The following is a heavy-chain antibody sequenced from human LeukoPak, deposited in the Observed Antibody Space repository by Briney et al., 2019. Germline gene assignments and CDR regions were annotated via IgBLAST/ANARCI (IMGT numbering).Heavy chain of an antibody. CDR1: GYSISSGYY. CDR2: IYYSGST. V-gene: IGHV4-38-2*02. Sequence: SETLSLTCTVSGYSISSGYYWGWIRQPPGKGLEWIGSIYYSGSTYYNPSLKSRVTISVDTSKNQFSLKLSSVTAADTAVYYCAREVPATVTTDYWGQGTLVTVSS. CDR3: AREVPATVTTDY. J-gene: IGHJ4*02. D-gene: IGHD4-17*01.